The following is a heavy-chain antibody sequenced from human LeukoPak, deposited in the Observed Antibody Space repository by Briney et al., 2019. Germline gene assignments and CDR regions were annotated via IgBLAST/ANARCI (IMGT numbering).Heavy chain of an antibody. J-gene: IGHJ4*02. Sequence: ASVKVSCKPSGSTFTGYYLHWVRQAPGQGLEWMGWINPNTGATIYAEKFQGRVTMTRDTSIDTAYMEMRSLRSDDTAVYYCARDRVGSGWPRPWYFEFWGQGTLITVSS. CDR3: ARDRVGSGWPRPWYFEF. V-gene: IGHV1-2*02. CDR2: INPNTGAT. D-gene: IGHD6-19*01. CDR1: GSTFTGYY.